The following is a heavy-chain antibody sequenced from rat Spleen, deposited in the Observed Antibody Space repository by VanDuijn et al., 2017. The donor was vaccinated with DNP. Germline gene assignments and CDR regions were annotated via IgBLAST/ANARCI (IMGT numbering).Heavy chain of an antibody. D-gene: IGHD4-3*01. CDR1: GYTFTSYY. CDR3: ARSWVGVRGIWFAF. CDR2: INTGSGGT. J-gene: IGHJ3*01. Sequence: QVQLQQSGAEVAKPGSSVKISCKASGYTFTSYYTGWIKQTTGQGLDYIGYINTGSGGTNYNEKFRGKATLTVDTSSSTAFMQLSSLTPDDSAVYYCARSWVGVRGIWFAFWGQGTLVTVSS. V-gene: IGHV1-43*01.